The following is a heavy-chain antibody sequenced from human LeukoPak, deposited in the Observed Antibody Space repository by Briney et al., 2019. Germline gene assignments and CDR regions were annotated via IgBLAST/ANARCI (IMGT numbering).Heavy chain of an antibody. CDR1: GYTFTSYD. Sequence: ASVKVSCKASGYTFTSYDINWVRQATGQGLEWMGWMNPNSGNTGYAQKFQGRVTMTRNTSISTAYMELSSLRSEDTAVYYCARGGRYSSSREGAFDIWGQGTMVTVSS. CDR2: MNPNSGNT. V-gene: IGHV1-8*01. D-gene: IGHD6-13*01. CDR3: ARGGRYSSSREGAFDI. J-gene: IGHJ3*02.